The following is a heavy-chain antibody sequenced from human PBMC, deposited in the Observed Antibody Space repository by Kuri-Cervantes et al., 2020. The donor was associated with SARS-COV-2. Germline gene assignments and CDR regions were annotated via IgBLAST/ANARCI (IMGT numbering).Heavy chain of an antibody. V-gene: IGHV4-4*08. CDR2: VHLSGTT. J-gene: IGHJ5*02. CDR3: ARDWAYSSGWYGVWFDP. CDR1: GDSISSTY. Sequence: SETLSPTCDVSGDSISSTYWSWIRQPPGRGLEWIGLVHLSGTTNYNPSLKSRVTISVDTSKNQFSLKLSSVTAAHTAVYYCARDWAYSSGWYGVWFDPWGQGTLVTVSS. D-gene: IGHD6-19*01.